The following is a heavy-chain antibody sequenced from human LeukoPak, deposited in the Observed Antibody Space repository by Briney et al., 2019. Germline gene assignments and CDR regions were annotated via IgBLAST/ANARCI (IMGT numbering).Heavy chain of an antibody. Sequence: ASVKVSCKASGYTFTNNDIHWVRQATGQGLEWMGWMHPNSDDTGYAQKFQGRVTMTRNTSISTAYMELSSLRPEDAAVYYCARHFGTGDNFDYWGQGTLLIVSS. CDR3: ARHFGTGDNFDY. CDR1: GYTFTNND. V-gene: IGHV1-8*01. J-gene: IGHJ4*02. CDR2: MHPNSDDT. D-gene: IGHD1-1*01.